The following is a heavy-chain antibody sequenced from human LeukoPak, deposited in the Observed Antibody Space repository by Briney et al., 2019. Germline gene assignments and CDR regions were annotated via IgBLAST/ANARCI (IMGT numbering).Heavy chain of an antibody. CDR2: ISGSGGST. J-gene: IGHJ4*02. Sequence: GGSLRLSCAASGFTFSSYAMSWVRQAPGKGLEWVSAISGSGGSTYYADSVKGRFTISRDNSKNTLYLQMSSLRAEDTAVYYCANRWDSTSCLCNWGQGTLVTVSS. V-gene: IGHV3-23*01. CDR1: GFTFSSYA. D-gene: IGHD2-2*01. CDR3: ANRWDSTSCLCN.